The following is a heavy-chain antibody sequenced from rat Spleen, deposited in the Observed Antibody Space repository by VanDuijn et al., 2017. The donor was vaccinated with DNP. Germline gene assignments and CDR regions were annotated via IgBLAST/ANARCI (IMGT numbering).Heavy chain of an antibody. CDR3: ARSNYGSYVEGYFDY. V-gene: IGHV3-1*01. CDR1: GYSITGNY. D-gene: IGHD1-3*01. J-gene: IGHJ1*01. CDR2: ISYSGST. Sequence: EVQLQESGPGLVKPSQSLSLTCSVTGYSITGNYWGWIRKFPGNKMEWMAYISYSGSTGYNPSLRSRISITRDTSKNQFFLQVNSVTTEDTATYYCARSNYGSYVEGYFDYWGPGTMVTVSS.